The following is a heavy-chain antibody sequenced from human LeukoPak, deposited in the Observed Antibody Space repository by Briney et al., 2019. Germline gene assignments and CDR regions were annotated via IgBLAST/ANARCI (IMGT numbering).Heavy chain of an antibody. CDR1: GYTFTIYG. Sequence: ASVKVSCKTSGYTFTIYGISWVRQAPGQGLEWMGGIIPIFGTANYAQKFQGRVTITADESTSTAYMELSSLRSEDTAVYYCATPHSSGSYYFDYWGQGTLVTVSS. J-gene: IGHJ4*02. D-gene: IGHD6-19*01. V-gene: IGHV1-69*13. CDR3: ATPHSSGSYYFDY. CDR2: IIPIFGTA.